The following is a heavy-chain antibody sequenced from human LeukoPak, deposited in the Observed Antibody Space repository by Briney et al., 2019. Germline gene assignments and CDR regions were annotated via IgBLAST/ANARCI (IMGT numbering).Heavy chain of an antibody. CDR2: IRGGGGSA. J-gene: IGHJ6*03. V-gene: IGHV3-23*01. CDR1: GFTFSAYA. D-gene: IGHD6-13*01. CDR3: ARDRPVYSSSSRPSYYYYYYMDV. Sequence: PGGSLRLSCTASGFTFSAYAMMWVRQAPGKGPEWVSAIRGGGGSAFYADSVKGRFTISRDNAKNSLYLQMNSLRAEDTAVYYCARDRPVYSSSSRPSYYYYYYMDVWGKGTTVTVSS.